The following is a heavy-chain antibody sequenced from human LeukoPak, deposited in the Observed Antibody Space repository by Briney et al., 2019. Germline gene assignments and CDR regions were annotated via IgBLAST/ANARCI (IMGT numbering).Heavy chain of an antibody. CDR3: ARDLVALDFDP. V-gene: IGHV3-74*01. D-gene: IGHD5-12*01. CDR1: GFSLSGSW. CDR2: INSDGSST. J-gene: IGHJ5*02. Sequence: GGSLRLSCAASGFSLSGSWMHWVRQGPGKGLVWVSRINSDGSSTSYADSVKGRFTISRDNAKNTLYLQMNSLRAEDTAVYYCARDLVALDFDPWGQGTLVTVSS.